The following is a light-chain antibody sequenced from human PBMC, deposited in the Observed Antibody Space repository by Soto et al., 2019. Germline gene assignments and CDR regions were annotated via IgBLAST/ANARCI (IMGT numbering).Light chain of an antibody. CDR3: QQLDSDPPWM. CDR1: QDIRTY. V-gene: IGKV1-9*01. CDR2: LAS. Sequence: IHLTQSPSSLSASVGDRVTITCRASQDIRTYLAWYQQSPGRAPKLLIYLASNLHTGVPSRFSGSGPGTEFTLTISGLQPEDFATYYCQQLDSDPPWMFGQGTRVEIK. J-gene: IGKJ1*01.